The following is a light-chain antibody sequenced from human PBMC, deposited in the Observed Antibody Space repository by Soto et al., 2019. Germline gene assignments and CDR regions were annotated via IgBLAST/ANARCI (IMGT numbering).Light chain of an antibody. Sequence: EIVLTQSPGTLSLSPGERATLSCRASQSVSSTYLAWYQQKPGQAPRLLIYGASSRATGIPDRFSGSGSGTDFTLTISSLEPEDFAVYYCQHYDISPFTFGQGTKLEIK. CDR1: QSVSSTY. J-gene: IGKJ2*01. CDR2: GAS. V-gene: IGKV3-20*01. CDR3: QHYDISPFT.